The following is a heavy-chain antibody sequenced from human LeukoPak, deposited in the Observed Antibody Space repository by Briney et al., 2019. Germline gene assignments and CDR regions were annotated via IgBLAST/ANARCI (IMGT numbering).Heavy chain of an antibody. CDR2: INPSGGST. CDR3: ARGTANFWSGYSSHFDH. D-gene: IGHD3-3*01. CDR1: GYTFTSYY. J-gene: IGHJ4*02. V-gene: IGHV1-46*01. Sequence: ASVKVSCKASGYTFTSYYMHWVRQAPGQGLEWMGIINPSGGSTSYAQKFQGRVTMTRDTSTTTVYMEVSSLRSEDTAVYYCARGTANFWSGYSSHFDHWGQGTLVTVSS.